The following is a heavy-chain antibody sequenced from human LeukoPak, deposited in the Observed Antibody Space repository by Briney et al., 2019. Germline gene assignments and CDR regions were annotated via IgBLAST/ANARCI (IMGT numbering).Heavy chain of an antibody. CDR1: GRSYISYG. J-gene: IGHJ3*02. CDR2: IIPIFGTA. D-gene: IGHD3-9*01. V-gene: IGHV1-69*13. CDR3: ASHYDILTGAQRSNDAFDI. Sequence: GASVRVSCKATGRSYISYGIGRVRQAPGQGLEWMGGIIPIFGTANYAQKFQGRVTITADESTSTAYMELSSLRSEDTAVYYCASHYDILTGAQRSNDAFDIWGQGSMVTVSS.